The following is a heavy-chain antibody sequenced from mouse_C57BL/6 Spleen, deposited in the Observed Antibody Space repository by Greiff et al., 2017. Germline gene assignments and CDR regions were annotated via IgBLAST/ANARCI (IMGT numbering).Heavy chain of an antibody. Sequence: VKLQESGPGLVAPSQSLSITCTVSGFSLSSYAISWVRQPPGKGLEWLGVIWTGGGTNYNSALKSRLSISKDNSKSQVFLKMNSLQTDDTARYYCARHDYGSSYYFDYWGQGTTLTVSS. CDR3: ARHDYGSSYYFDY. V-gene: IGHV2-9-1*01. D-gene: IGHD1-1*01. CDR1: GFSLSSYA. CDR2: IWTGGGT. J-gene: IGHJ2*01.